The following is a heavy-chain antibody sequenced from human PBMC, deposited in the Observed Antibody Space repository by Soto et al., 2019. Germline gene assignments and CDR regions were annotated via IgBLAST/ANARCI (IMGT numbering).Heavy chain of an antibody. CDR3: ARARFDSWSHTYYGLDV. Sequence: SETLSLTCAVYGGSFSGYSWTWLRQPPGKGLEWIGEINHSGTTDYNPTLKSRVTMSADTSKNQFSLRMTSVTAADTAVYYCARARFDSWSHTYYGLDVWGQGTTVTVSS. CDR1: GGSFSGYS. CDR2: INHSGTT. V-gene: IGHV4-34*01. D-gene: IGHD3-3*01. J-gene: IGHJ6*02.